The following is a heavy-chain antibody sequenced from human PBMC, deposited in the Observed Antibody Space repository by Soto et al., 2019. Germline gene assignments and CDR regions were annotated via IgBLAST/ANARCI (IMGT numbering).Heavy chain of an antibody. CDR1: GFSLTTDGMC. Sequence: SGPTLVNPKQTLTLTCNFSGFSLTTDGMCVSWIRQPPGKALEWLARIDWDDDKFYKKFLKTRLTIAKDTSKNQVVLTMTNMDPFYTATYYRARISPYYYAMDVWGQGTTVTVSS. J-gene: IGHJ6*02. V-gene: IGHV2-70*17. CDR3: ARISPYYYAMDV. CDR2: IDWDDDK.